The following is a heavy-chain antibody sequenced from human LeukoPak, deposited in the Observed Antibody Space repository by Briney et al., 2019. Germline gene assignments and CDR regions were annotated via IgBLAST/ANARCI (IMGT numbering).Heavy chain of an antibody. CDR1: GFTFSSYS. V-gene: IGHV3-30*18. CDR2: ISYDGSNK. J-gene: IGHJ6*04. CDR3: AELGITMIGGV. Sequence: PGGSLRLSCSASGFTFSSYSMHWVRQAPGEGLEWVAAISYDGSNKYYADSVKGRFTISRDDSKNSLYLQMNSLSAEDTAVYYCAELGITMIGGVWGKGTTVTISS. D-gene: IGHD3-10*02.